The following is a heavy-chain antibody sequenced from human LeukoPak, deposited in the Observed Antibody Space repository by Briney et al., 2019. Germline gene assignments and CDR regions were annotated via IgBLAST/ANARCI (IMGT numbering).Heavy chain of an antibody. Sequence: RPSVKVSCKASGYSFTAYYMHWMRQAPGQGLEWMGWINPNSGGTNYAQKFQGRVTMTRDTSITTAYMEMSRLRSDDTALYYCARSPHILTGENFDYWGQGTLVTVSS. J-gene: IGHJ4*02. V-gene: IGHV1-2*02. CDR1: GYSFTAYY. D-gene: IGHD3-9*01. CDR3: ARSPHILTGENFDY. CDR2: INPNSGGT.